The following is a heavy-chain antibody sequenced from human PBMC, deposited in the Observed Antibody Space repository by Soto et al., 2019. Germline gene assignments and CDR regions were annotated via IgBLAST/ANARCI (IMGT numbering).Heavy chain of an antibody. J-gene: IGHJ6*02. CDR1: GGSISSYY. CDR3: ARGGVWFGELLSKPYYYYGMDV. D-gene: IGHD3-10*01. CDR2: IYYSGST. V-gene: IGHV4-59*01. Sequence: SETLSLTCTVSGGSISSYYWSWIRQPPGKGLEWIGYIYYSGSTNYNPSLKSRVTVSVDTSKNQFSLKLSSVTAADTAVYYCARGGVWFGELLSKPYYYYGMDVWGQGTTVTVSS.